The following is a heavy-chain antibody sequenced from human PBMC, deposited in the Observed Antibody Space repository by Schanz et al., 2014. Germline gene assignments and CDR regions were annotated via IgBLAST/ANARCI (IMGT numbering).Heavy chain of an antibody. J-gene: IGHJ4*02. CDR2: ISGSGGST. D-gene: IGHD6-13*01. CDR3: AKDSGSSSWYPSDY. V-gene: IGHV3-23*01. Sequence: EVQLLESGGGLVQPGGSLRLSCAASGFTFSSYAMSWVRQAPGKGLEWVSAISGSGGSTYYADSVKGRFIISRDNSKNNAKNTLYVQMNSLRAEDTAVYYCAKDSGSSSWYPSDYWGQGTLVTVSS. CDR1: GFTFSSYA.